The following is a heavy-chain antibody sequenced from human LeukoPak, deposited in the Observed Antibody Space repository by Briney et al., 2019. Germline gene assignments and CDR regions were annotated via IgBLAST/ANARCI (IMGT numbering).Heavy chain of an antibody. CDR3: ARSYSYGDGIDY. CDR1: GGSISSYY. V-gene: IGHV4-59*01. J-gene: IGHJ4*02. CDR2: IYYGGST. D-gene: IGHD5-18*01. Sequence: SETLSLTCTVSGGSISSYYWSWLRQPPGKGLEWIGYIYYGGSTNYNPSLKSRVTISVDTSKNQFSLKLSSVTAADTAVYYCARSYSYGDGIDYWGQGTLVTVSS.